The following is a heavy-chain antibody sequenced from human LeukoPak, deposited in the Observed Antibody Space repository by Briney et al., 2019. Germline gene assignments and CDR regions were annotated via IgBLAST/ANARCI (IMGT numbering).Heavy chain of an antibody. CDR2: ISGSGGST. J-gene: IGHJ4*02. Sequence: GGSLRLSCAASGFTFSSYAMSWVRQAPGKGLEWVSAISGSGGSTYYADSVKGRFTISRDNAKNSLYLQMNSLRAEDTALYYCAKSYYGSASYSSFDYWGQGTLVTVSS. CDR1: GFTFSSYA. CDR3: AKSYYGSASYSSFDY. V-gene: IGHV3-23*01. D-gene: IGHD3-10*01.